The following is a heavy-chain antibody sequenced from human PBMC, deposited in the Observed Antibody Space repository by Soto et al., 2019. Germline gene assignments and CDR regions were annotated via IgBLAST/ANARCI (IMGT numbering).Heavy chain of an antibody. CDR1: GGSFSGYY. Sequence: PSETLSLTCAVYGGSFSGYYWSWIRQPPGKGLEWIGEINHSGNTNYNPSIKSRVTISVDTSKNQFSQKLSSVTAADTAVYYCARGSDGQSDYYYYMDVWGKGTTVTVSS. V-gene: IGHV4-34*01. J-gene: IGHJ6*03. CDR2: INHSGNT. CDR3: ARGSDGQSDYYYYMDV.